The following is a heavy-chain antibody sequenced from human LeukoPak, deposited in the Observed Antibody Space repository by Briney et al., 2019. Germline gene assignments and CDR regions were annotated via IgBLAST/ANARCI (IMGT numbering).Heavy chain of an antibody. CDR1: GGSISSCD. V-gene: IGHV4-4*07. J-gene: IGHJ6*03. CDR3: ARGDCSSTICYSPMDV. Sequence: SETLSLTCTVSGGSISSCDWSWIRQPAGKGREWIGRIYTSGSTNYNPSLKSRVTMSVDTSKNQFSLNLSSVTAADTAVYYCARGDCSSTICYSPMDVWGKGTTVTVSS. D-gene: IGHD2-2*01. CDR2: IYTSGST.